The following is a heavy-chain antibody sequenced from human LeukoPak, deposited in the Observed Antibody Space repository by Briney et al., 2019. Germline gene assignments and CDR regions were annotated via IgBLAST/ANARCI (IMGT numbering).Heavy chain of an antibody. CDR2: LNSNNGYT. CDR3: AREDESAALWNWGPGNWFDP. J-gene: IGHJ5*02. CDR1: GYTFIDYC. D-gene: IGHD7-27*01. Sequence: ASVKVSFKTSGYTFIDYCIHWVRQAPGQGLEWMGRLNSNNGYTFYSEEFQGRGTMTIDTSISTAYMDLRRLRSDGTAVYYCAREDESAALWNWGPGNWFDPWGQGTLVTVSS. V-gene: IGHV1-2*06.